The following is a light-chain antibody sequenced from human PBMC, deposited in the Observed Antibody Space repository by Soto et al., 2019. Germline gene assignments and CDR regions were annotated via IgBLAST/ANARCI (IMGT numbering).Light chain of an antibody. CDR2: DVS. CDR3: SSYTGSSNYVV. J-gene: IGLJ2*01. CDR1: SSDVGGYNY. V-gene: IGLV2-14*01. Sequence: QSALTQPASLSGSPGQSITISCTGTSSDVGGYNYVSWYQQHPGKAPKLMIYDVSNRPSGVSNRFSGSKSGNTASLTISGLQAEDEADYYCSSYTGSSNYVVFGGGTKLTVL.